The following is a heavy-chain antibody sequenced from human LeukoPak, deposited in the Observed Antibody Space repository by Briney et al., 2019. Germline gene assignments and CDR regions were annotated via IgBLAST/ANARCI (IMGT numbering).Heavy chain of an antibody. D-gene: IGHD1-26*01. CDR3: ARVQWELRGVGSYFDY. J-gene: IGHJ4*02. Sequence: PGGSLRLSCAASGFTFSSYWMSWVRQAPGKGLEWVANIKQDGSEKYHVDSVKGRFTISRDNAKNSLYLQMNSLRAEDAAVYYCARVQWELRGVGSYFDYWGQGTLVTVSS. V-gene: IGHV3-7*01. CDR1: GFTFSSYW. CDR2: IKQDGSEK.